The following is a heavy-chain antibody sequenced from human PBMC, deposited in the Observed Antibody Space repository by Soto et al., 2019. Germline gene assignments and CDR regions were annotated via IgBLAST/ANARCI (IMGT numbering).Heavy chain of an antibody. D-gene: IGHD3-3*01. CDR3: ARDRPPYLEWMSQRGWFDP. Sequence: QVQLVQSGGEVRKPGASVKVSCKTSGYTFTNYGINWVRQAPGRGLEWMGWISSYNGNTNYAQNFQGRLTMTTDTSTSTAYMELRSLTSDDTDVYYCARDRPPYLEWMSQRGWFDPWGQGTLVTVSA. V-gene: IGHV1-18*04. J-gene: IGHJ5*02. CDR1: GYTFTNYG. CDR2: ISSYNGNT.